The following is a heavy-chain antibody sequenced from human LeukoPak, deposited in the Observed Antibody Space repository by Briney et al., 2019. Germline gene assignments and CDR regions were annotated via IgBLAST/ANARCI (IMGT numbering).Heavy chain of an antibody. CDR3: ATDCSSVSCFDY. V-gene: IGHV3-23*01. CDR1: GFTFSSYA. CDR2: ISGSGGST. Sequence: GGSLRLSCAASGFTFSSYAMSWVRQAPGKGLEWVSAISGSGGSTYYADSVKGRFTISRDNAKNSLYLQMNSLRAEDTAVYYCATDCSSVSCFDYWGQGTLVTVSS. D-gene: IGHD2-2*01. J-gene: IGHJ4*02.